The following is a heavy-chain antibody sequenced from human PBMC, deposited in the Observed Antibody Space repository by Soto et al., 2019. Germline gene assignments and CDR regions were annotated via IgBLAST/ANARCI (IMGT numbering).Heavy chain of an antibody. CDR1: GYTFTSYG. V-gene: IGHV1-18*01. CDR2: ISAYNGNT. D-gene: IGHD3-16*01. Sequence: ASVKVSCKASGYTFTSYGISWVRQAPGQGLEWMGWISAYNGNTNYAQKLQGRVTMTTDTSTSTAYMELRSLRSDDTAVYYCARDGRSRGRTGAFDIWGQGTMVTVSS. J-gene: IGHJ3*02. CDR3: ARDGRSRGRTGAFDI.